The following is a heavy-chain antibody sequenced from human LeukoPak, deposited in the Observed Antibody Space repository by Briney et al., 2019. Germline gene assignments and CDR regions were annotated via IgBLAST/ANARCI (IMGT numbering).Heavy chain of an antibody. CDR3: ARGSRGYHNLDY. CDR2: IYYSGST. V-gene: IGHV4-59*01. CDR1: GGPISSYY. J-gene: IGHJ4*02. Sequence: SETLSLTCTVSGGPISSYYWSWIRQPPGKGLEWIGYIYYSGSTNYNPSLKSRVTISVDTSKNQFSLKLSSVTAADTAVYYCARGSRGYHNLDYWGQGTLVTVSS. D-gene: IGHD3-22*01.